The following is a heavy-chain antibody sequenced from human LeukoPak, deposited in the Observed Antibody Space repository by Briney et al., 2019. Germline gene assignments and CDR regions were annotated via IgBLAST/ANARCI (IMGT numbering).Heavy chain of an antibody. J-gene: IGHJ4*02. D-gene: IGHD1-1*01. CDR3: ARDSLENFDY. CDR2: IYYSGST. Sequence: SETLSLTCTVSGGSISNYYWSWIRQPPEKGLEWIGYIYYSGSTNYNPSLKSRVTMSVDTSKNQFSLKLSSVTAADTAVYYCARDSLENFDYWGQGTLVTVSS. CDR1: GGSISNYY. V-gene: IGHV4-59*12.